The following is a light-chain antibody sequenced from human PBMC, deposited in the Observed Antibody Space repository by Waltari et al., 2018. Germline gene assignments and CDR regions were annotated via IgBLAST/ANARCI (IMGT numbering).Light chain of an antibody. CDR3: SSYISSSTLEL. CDR1: SSHVGTSNY. J-gene: IGLJ2*01. Sequence: QSALTQPASVSGSPGQSITISCTGTSSHVGTSNYVSWYQQHPGKAPKLMIFDVSIRPSGVSNRFSGSKSGKTASLTISGLQAEDEADYYCSSYISSSTLELFGGGTSLTVL. V-gene: IGLV2-14*03. CDR2: DVS.